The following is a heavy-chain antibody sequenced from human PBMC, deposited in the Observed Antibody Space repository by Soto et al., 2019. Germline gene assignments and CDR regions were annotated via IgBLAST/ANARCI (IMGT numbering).Heavy chain of an antibody. V-gene: IGHV4-31*11. Sequence: QVQLQQSGPGLVKPSQTLSLTCAVSGGSISSGGYYWSRLRQHPGKGLKWIRYIYYSGSTYCNPFLQGRITITVDTSKNQVSLKLRSVTAADTAVEYCGGGRKRSDPRGTSLGYLGQGTLGTGS. CDR3: GGGRKRSDPRGTSLGY. CDR1: GGSISSGGYY. D-gene: IGHD2-15*01. CDR2: IYYSGST. J-gene: IGHJ4*02.